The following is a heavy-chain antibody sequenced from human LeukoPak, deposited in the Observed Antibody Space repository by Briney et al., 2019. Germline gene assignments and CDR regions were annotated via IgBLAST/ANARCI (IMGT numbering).Heavy chain of an antibody. CDR1: GGSISTSAFY. V-gene: IGHV4-39*01. J-gene: IGHJ6*03. CDR3: ARQISDYYYYYMDV. D-gene: IGHD2/OR15-2a*01. Sequence: SETLSLTCTVSGGSISTSAFYWGWIRQPPGKGLEWFVSIYDSGNEFYNPSLKSRVTISADTSKNQFSLKLNSVTAADTAMYYCARQISDYYYYYMDVWGEGITVTVSS. CDR2: IYDSGNE.